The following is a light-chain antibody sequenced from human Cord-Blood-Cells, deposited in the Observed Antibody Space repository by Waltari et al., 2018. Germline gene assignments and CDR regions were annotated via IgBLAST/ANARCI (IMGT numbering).Light chain of an antibody. CDR3: QQYNNWPPWT. V-gene: IGKV3-15*01. CDR2: GAS. J-gene: IGKJ1*01. CDR1: QSVSRN. Sequence: PGQRATLSCRASQSVSRNLAWYQQKPGQAPRLLIYGASTRATGIPARFSGSGSGTELTLTISSLPSEDFAVYYCQQYNNWPPWTFGQGTKVEIK.